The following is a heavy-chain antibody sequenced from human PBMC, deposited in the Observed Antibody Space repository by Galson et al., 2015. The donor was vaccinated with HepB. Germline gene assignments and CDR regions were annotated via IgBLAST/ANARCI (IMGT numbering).Heavy chain of an antibody. CDR3: ARELTPPHYSSSSGFDY. Sequence: SLRLSCAASGFTFSSYGMHWVRQAPGKGLEWVAVIWYDGSNKYYADSVKGRFTISRDNSKNTLYLQMNSLRAEDTAVYYCARELTPPHYSSSSGFDYWGQVTLVTVSS. V-gene: IGHV3-33*01. CDR2: IWYDGSNK. J-gene: IGHJ4*02. CDR1: GFTFSSYG. D-gene: IGHD6-6*01.